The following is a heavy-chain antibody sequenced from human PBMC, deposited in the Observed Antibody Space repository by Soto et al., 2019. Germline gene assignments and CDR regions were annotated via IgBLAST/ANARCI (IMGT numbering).Heavy chain of an antibody. CDR3: ARGKALWSNAGPLGLHGLDV. V-gene: IGHV1-8*01. CDR2: MNPNSGNT. CDR1: RYTFISYD. Sequence: ASVKVSCKASRYTFISYDINWVRQATGQGLEWMGWMNPNSGNTGYAQKFQGRITMTRNTSMNTAYMELSSLRSEDTAVYYCARGKALWSNAGPLGLHGLDVWGQGTTVTVSS. D-gene: IGHD1-1*01. J-gene: IGHJ6*02.